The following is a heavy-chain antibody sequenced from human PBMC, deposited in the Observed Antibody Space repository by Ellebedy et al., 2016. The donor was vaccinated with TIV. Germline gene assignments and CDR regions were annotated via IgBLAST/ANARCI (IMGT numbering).Heavy chain of an antibody. V-gene: IGHV3-66*01. D-gene: IGHD6-19*01. CDR3: ARRYTSGWAPFHY. CDR2: ISSGGTT. CDR1: GFTVSSNY. Sequence: ETLSLTCAASGFTVSSNYMSWVRQAPGKGLEWVSVISSGGTTYYADSVKGRFSVSRDNANNTMYLQMNSLRAEDTAIYYCARRYTSGWAPFHYWGQGTLVTVSS. J-gene: IGHJ4*02.